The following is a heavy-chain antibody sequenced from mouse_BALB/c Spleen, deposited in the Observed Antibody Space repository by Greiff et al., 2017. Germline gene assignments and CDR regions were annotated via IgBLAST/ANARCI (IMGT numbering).Heavy chain of an antibody. CDR1: GFTFSSYT. D-gene: IGHD1-1*01. J-gene: IGHJ1*01. V-gene: IGHV5-12-2*01. CDR2: ISNGGGST. CDR3: ARHYGSSLDFDV. Sequence: EVQLQESGGGLVQPGGSLKLSCAASGFTFSSYTMSWVRQTPEKRLEWVAYISNGGGSTYYPDTVKGRFTISRDNAKNTLYLQMSSLKSEDTAMYYCARHYGSSLDFDVWGAGTTVTVSS.